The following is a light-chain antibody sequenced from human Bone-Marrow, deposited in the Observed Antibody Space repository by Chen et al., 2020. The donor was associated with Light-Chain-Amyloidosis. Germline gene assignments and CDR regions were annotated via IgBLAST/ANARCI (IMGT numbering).Light chain of an antibody. CDR1: NIGSTS. J-gene: IGLJ3*02. V-gene: IGLV3-21*02. Sequence: SYVLTQPSSASVAPGETATHACGGNNIGSTSVHWYQQTPGQAPLLVVYDDSDRPSGIPERLSGSNSGNTATLTISRVEAGDEAAYYCQVWDRSSDRPVFGGGTKLTVL. CDR3: QVWDRSSDRPV. CDR2: DDS.